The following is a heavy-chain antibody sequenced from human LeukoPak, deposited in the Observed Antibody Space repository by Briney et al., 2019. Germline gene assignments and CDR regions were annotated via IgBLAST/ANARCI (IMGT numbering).Heavy chain of an antibody. V-gene: IGHV3-23*01. CDR2: ISGSGGST. CDR1: GFTFSSYA. J-gene: IGHJ4*02. CDR3: AKHYYDSSGYYGDSYFDY. D-gene: IGHD3-22*01. Sequence: PGGSLRLSCAASGFTFSSYAMSWVRRAPGKGLEWVSAISGSGGSTYYADSVKGRFTISRDNSKNTLYLQMNSLRAEDTAVYYCAKHYYDSSGYYGDSYFDYWGQGTLVTVSS.